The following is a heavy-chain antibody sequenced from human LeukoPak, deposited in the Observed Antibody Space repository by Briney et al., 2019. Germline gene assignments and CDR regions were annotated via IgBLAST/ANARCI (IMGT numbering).Heavy chain of an antibody. J-gene: IGHJ4*02. Sequence: SETLSLTCAVYGGSFSGYYWSWIRQPPGKGLEWIGSIYHSGSTYYNPSLKSRVTISVDTSKNQFSLKLSSVTAADTAVYYCARGQWELTTPLDYWGQGTLVTVSS. CDR2: IYHSGST. CDR3: ARGQWELTTPLDY. CDR1: GGSFSGYY. V-gene: IGHV4-34*01. D-gene: IGHD1-26*01.